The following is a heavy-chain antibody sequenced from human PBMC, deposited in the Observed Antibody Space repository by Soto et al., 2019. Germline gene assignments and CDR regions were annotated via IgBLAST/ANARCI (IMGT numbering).Heavy chain of an antibody. D-gene: IGHD2-2*01. CDR1: GFTFSSYA. Sequence: EEQLLESGGSLVQPGGSLRLSCAASGFTFSSYAMSWVRQAPGKGLEWVSAISGSGGSTYYADSVKGRFTISRDNSKNTLYLQMNSLRAEDTAVYYCAKGRGYCSSTSCYVGSDYWGQGTLVTVSS. J-gene: IGHJ4*02. CDR3: AKGRGYCSSTSCYVGSDY. CDR2: ISGSGGST. V-gene: IGHV3-23*01.